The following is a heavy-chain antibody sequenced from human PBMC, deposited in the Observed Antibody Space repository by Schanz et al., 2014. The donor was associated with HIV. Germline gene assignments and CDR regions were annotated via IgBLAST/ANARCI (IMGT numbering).Heavy chain of an antibody. J-gene: IGHJ2*01. V-gene: IGHV4-31*03. CDR2: IYYSGNT. Sequence: QVQLQESGPGLVKPSQTLSLTCTVSGGSISSGGHYWSWIRQHPGKGLEWIGYIYYSGNTYYNPSLKSRLTMSVDTSKKQFSLKLSSVTAADTAVYYCAREDVSNWSFDLWGRGTLVSVSS. CDR3: AREDVSNWSFDL. CDR1: GGSISSGGHY. D-gene: IGHD3-10*02.